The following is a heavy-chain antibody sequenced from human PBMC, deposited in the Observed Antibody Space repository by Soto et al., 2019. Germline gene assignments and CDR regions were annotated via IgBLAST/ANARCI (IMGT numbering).Heavy chain of an antibody. V-gene: IGHV1-8*01. CDR3: ARXXSTYLDY. Sequence: QVQLVQSGAEVKKPGASXXXSXXASGYTFTSXDINWVRQATGQGLEWMGWMNPNSGNTGYAQKFQGRVTMTRNTSISTAYMXLSXXXXXXXXXXXXARXXSTYLDYWGQGTLVTVSS. CDR2: MNPNSGNT. CDR1: GYTFTSXD. J-gene: IGHJ4*02.